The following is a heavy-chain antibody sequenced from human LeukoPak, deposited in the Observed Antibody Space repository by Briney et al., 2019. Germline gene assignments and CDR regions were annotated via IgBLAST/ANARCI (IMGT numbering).Heavy chain of an antibody. CDR3: AKVVVAATKYYYYYYGMDV. V-gene: IGHV3-23*01. CDR2: ISYDGTTT. CDR1: GFTFSTYA. J-gene: IGHJ6*02. D-gene: IGHD2-15*01. Sequence: GGSLRLSCAASGFTFSTYAMSWVRQAPGTGLEWVSVISYDGTTTYYADSVKGRFTISRDNSNNMLYLQVNSLRAEDTAVYYCAKVVVAATKYYYYYYGMDVWGQGTTVTVSS.